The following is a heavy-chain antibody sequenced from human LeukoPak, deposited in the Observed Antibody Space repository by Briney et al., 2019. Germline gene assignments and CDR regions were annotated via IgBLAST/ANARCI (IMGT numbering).Heavy chain of an antibody. J-gene: IGHJ3*02. CDR2: INSDGSST. CDR3: ARATMVRGVIIRANAFDI. D-gene: IGHD3-10*01. V-gene: IGHV3-74*01. Sequence: GGSLRLPCAASGFTFSSYWMHWVRQAPGKGLVWVSRINSDGSSTSYADSVKGRFTISRDNAKNTLYLQMNSLRAEDTAVYYCARATMVRGVIIRANAFDIWGQGTMVTVSS. CDR1: GFTFSSYW.